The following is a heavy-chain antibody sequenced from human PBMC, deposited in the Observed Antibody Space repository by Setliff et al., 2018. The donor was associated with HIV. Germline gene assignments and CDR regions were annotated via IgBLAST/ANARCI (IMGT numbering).Heavy chain of an antibody. V-gene: IGHV4-59*11. J-gene: IGHJ5*02. D-gene: IGHD1-20*01. Sequence: PSETLSLTCTVSGGSISSHYWSWIRQPPGKRLEWIGYIYYSGSTNYNPSLKSRVTISVDTSKNQFSLKLRSVTAADTAVYYCAGCITGTTHWFDPWGQGTLVTVS. CDR3: AGCITGTTHWFDP. CDR2: IYYSGST. CDR1: GGSISSHY.